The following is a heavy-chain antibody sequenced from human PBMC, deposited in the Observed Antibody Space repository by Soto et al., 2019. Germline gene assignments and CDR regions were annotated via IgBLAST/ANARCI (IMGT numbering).Heavy chain of an antibody. CDR3: ARELHGGSYGMAV. Sequence: GGSLRLSCAASGFTFSNYDMHWVRQVTGKGLEWVSGITTAGDTYYLGSVKGRFTISREKAKNSFYLQMNSLSAGDTAVYYCARELHGGSYGMAVWGQGTTVTVS. V-gene: IGHV3-13*01. J-gene: IGHJ6*02. CDR2: ITTAGDT. CDR1: GFTFSNYD.